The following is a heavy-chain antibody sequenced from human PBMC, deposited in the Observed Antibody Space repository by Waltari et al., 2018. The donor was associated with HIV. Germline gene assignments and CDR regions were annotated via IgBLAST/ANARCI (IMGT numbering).Heavy chain of an antibody. D-gene: IGHD5-12*01. Sequence: QVQLQQWGAGLLKPSETLSLTCAVYGGSFSDFYWAWIRQPPGKGLEWIGETSHSGNTYYNPSLRSRVAISVDTSKNQFSLKLNSVTAADTAVYFCARREMATISPFDYWGQGTLVTVSS. CDR2: TSHSGNT. J-gene: IGHJ4*02. CDR3: ARREMATISPFDY. CDR1: GGSFSDFY. V-gene: IGHV4-34*01.